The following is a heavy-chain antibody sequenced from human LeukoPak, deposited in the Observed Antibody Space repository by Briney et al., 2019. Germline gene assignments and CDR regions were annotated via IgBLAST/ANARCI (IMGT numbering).Heavy chain of an antibody. V-gene: IGHV1-69*13. Sequence: SVKVSCKASGGTFSSYAISWVRQAPGQGLEWMGGIIPIFGTANYAQKFQGRVTITADESTSTAYMELSSLRSEDTAVYYCARGGLQRYYYYGMDVWGQGTTVTVSS. J-gene: IGHJ6*02. CDR1: GGTFSSYA. D-gene: IGHD4-11*01. CDR2: IIPIFGTA. CDR3: ARGGLQRYYYYGMDV.